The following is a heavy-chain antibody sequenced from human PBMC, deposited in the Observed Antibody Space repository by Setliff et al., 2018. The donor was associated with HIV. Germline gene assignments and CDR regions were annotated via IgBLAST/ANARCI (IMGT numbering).Heavy chain of an antibody. D-gene: IGHD6-6*01. CDR3: ARFGAARLFDY. V-gene: IGHV4-34*01. J-gene: IGHJ4*02. CDR2: INHSGST. CDR1: GGFIGSGDGH. Sequence: SETLSLTCTVSGGFIGSGDGHWTWIRQPPGKGLEWIGEINHSGSTNYNPSLKSRVTISVDTSKNQFSLKLSSVTAADTAVYYCARFGAARLFDYWGQGTLVTVS.